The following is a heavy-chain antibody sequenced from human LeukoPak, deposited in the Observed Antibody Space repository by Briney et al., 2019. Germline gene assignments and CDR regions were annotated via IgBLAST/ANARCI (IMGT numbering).Heavy chain of an antibody. CDR2: IYTSGST. Sequence: PSETLSLTCTVSGGSISSYYWSWIRQPAGKGLEWIGRIYTSGSTNYNPSLKSRVTMSVDTSKNQFSPKLSSVTAADTAVYYCARDRGGPPSSGYYYFDYWGQGTLVTVSS. CDR3: ARDRGGPPSSGYYYFDY. J-gene: IGHJ4*02. CDR1: GGSISSYY. V-gene: IGHV4-4*07. D-gene: IGHD6-19*01.